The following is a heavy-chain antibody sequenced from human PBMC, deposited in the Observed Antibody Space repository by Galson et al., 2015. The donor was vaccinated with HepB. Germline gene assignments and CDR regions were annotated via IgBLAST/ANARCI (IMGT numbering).Heavy chain of an antibody. Sequence: SVKVSCKASGSNFTTYDINWVRQAPGQGLEWMAWMNPKTGNSGYEQKFQGRVTMTRNTSINTAYMELSSLRSDDTAVYYCARDPPRIPIYNVFGMDVWGQGTTVTVSS. CDR1: GSNFTTYD. CDR3: ARDPPRIPIYNVFGMDV. CDR2: MNPKTGNS. V-gene: IGHV1-8*01. D-gene: IGHD1-1*01. J-gene: IGHJ6*02.